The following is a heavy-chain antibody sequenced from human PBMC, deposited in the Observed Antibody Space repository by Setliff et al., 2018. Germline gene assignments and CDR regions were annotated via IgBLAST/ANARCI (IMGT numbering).Heavy chain of an antibody. CDR2: IDPSGNT. V-gene: IGHV4-61*09. Sequence: SETLSLTCTVSGGSITSGSNYWSWIRQPAGRGLEWMGHIDPSGNTNYHPSLRSRVTISRDTSKNQFSLKLTSVTAADTAVYFRARSLSSGSYWNPRPFYSDSWGQGTLVTVSS. D-gene: IGHD3-10*01. CDR1: GGSITSGSNY. J-gene: IGHJ4*02. CDR3: ARSLSSGSYWNPRPFYSDS.